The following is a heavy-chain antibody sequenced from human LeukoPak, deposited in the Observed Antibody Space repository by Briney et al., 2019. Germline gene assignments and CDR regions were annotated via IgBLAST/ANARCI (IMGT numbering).Heavy chain of an antibody. D-gene: IGHD2-2*01. Sequence: GASVKVSCKASGYTFTSYDINWVRQATGQGLEWMGWMNPNSGNTGYAQKFQGRVTMTRNTSISTAYMELSSLRSEDTAVYYCARGRHCSSTCCYDYTWFDPWGQGTLVTVSS. V-gene: IGHV1-8*01. CDR1: GYTFTSYD. CDR3: ARGRHCSSTCCYDYTWFDP. CDR2: MNPNSGNT. J-gene: IGHJ5*02.